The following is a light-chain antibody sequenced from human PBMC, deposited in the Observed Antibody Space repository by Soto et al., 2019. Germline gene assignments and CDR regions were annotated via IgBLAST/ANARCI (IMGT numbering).Light chain of an antibody. CDR1: RSVPNSY. CDR2: DAS. CDR3: QQYAWSPLT. V-gene: IGKV3-20*01. J-gene: IGKJ5*01. Sequence: IVLTQSPGTLSLSPGERVTLSCRASRSVPNSYLAWYQQRPGQAPRLLIYDASSRATGIPDRFSGSESGTDFTLTISSLEPEDFSVYYCQQYAWSPLTFGQGTRLEIK.